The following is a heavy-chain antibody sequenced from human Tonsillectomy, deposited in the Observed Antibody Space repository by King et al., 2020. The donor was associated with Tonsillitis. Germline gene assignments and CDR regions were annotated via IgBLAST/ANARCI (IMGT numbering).Heavy chain of an antibody. CDR3: ARIGGGGSSIKYDY. V-gene: IGHV4-59*01. CDR2: IYYSGST. J-gene: IGHJ4*02. D-gene: IGHD1-26*01. Sequence: VQLQESGPGLVKPSETLSLTCTVSGGSISSYYWSWIRQPPGKGLEWIGYIYYSGSTNYNPSLKSRFTISVDTSKNQFSLKLSSVTAADTAVYFCARIGGGGSSIKYDYWGQGTLVTVSS. CDR1: GGSISSYY.